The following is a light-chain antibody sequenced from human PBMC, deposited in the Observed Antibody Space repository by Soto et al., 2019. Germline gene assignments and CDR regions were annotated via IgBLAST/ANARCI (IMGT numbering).Light chain of an antibody. CDR3: CSYAGSSTYVV. CDR1: SSDVGSYNL. Sequence: QSALTQPASVSGSPGQSITISCTGTSSDVGSYNLVSWYQQHPGKAPKLMIYEGSKRPSGVSNRFSGSKSGNTASLTISGLQAEDEADYYCCSYAGSSTYVVFGGETNVTVL. J-gene: IGLJ2*01. CDR2: EGS. V-gene: IGLV2-23*01.